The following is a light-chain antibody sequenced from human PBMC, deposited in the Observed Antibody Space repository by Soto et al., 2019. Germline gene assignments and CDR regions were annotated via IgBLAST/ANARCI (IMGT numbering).Light chain of an antibody. CDR2: ENN. CDR1: SSNIGAGYE. CDR3: SSYTSSSTLYV. V-gene: IGLV1-40*01. J-gene: IGLJ1*01. Sequence: QAVVTQPPSVSEAPGQRVTISCTGSSSNIGAGYEAHWYQQVPGTAPKLLIYENNNRPSGVPDRFSGSKSGNTASLTISGLQADDEADYYCSSYTSSSTLYVFGTGTKLTVL.